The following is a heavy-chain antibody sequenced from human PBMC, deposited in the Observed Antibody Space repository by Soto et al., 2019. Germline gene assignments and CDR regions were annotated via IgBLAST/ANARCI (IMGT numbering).Heavy chain of an antibody. CDR1: GGPFSNYA. CDR2: IVPVLRTP. Sequence: QVHLVQSGAEVKKPGSSVKVSCKASGGPFSNYAISWVRQAPGQGLEWLGGIVPVLRTPNYADNFQGRLTITADESTSTAYMELSSLTSEDTAMYFCARDARRGEWLVPPGFDYWGQGTLVSVSS. V-gene: IGHV1-69*01. D-gene: IGHD6-19*01. CDR3: ARDARRGEWLVPPGFDY. J-gene: IGHJ4*01.